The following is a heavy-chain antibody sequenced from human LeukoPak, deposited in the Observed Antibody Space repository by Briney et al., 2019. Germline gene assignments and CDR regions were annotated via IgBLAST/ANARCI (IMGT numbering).Heavy chain of an antibody. Sequence: GGSLRLSCAASGFTFSRHSINWVRQAPGKGLELVSSISSSSSYIYYADSVKGGFTISRDNAKNSLYLQMNSLRAEDTAVYYCARNSGNYLDAFDIWGQGTMVTVSS. D-gene: IGHD1-7*01. CDR2: ISSSSSYI. V-gene: IGHV3-21*01. CDR3: ARNSGNYLDAFDI. J-gene: IGHJ3*02. CDR1: GFTFSRHS.